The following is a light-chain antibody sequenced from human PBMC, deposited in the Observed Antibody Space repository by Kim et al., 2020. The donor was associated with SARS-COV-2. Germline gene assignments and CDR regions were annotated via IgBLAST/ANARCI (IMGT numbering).Light chain of an antibody. CDR2: AAS. CDR1: QSISRH. CDR3: QQGYSSPQIT. V-gene: IGKV1-39*01. J-gene: IGKJ5*01. Sequence: SVGDSVIITCRTSQSISRHLNWYQQKPGKAPKLLIFAASSLQSGVPSRFSGSGSGTDFTLTITTLQPEDFATYYCQQGYSSPQITFGQGTRLEIK.